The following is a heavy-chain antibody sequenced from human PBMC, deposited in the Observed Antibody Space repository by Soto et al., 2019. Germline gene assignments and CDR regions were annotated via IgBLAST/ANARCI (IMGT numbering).Heavy chain of an antibody. J-gene: IGHJ1*01. CDR3: ARDEGDYVWGSAAH. D-gene: IGHD3-16*01. V-gene: IGHV3-33*01. Sequence: GGSLRVSCAAFGFTFSSYGMNWARQAPGKGLEWVAVIWYDGSNKYYADSVKGRFTISRDNSKNTLYLQMNSLRAEDTAVYYCARDEGDYVWGSAAHWGQGTLVTVSS. CDR2: IWYDGSNK. CDR1: GFTFSSYG.